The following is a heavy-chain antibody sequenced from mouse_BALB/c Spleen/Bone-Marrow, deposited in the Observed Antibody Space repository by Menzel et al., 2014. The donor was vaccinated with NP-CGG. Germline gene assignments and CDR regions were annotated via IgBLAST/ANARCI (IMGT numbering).Heavy chain of an antibody. Sequence: DVQLQESGPGLVKPSQTVSLTCTVTGISITTGNYRWSWIRQFPGNKLEWIGYIYYSGTITYNPSLTSRTTITRDTSKNQFFLEMNSLTAEDTATYYCARDGGLRGYAMDCWGQGTSVTVSS. V-gene: IGHV3-5*02. CDR2: IYYSGTI. CDR3: ARDGGLRGYAMDC. D-gene: IGHD2-4*01. J-gene: IGHJ4*01. CDR1: GISITTGNYR.